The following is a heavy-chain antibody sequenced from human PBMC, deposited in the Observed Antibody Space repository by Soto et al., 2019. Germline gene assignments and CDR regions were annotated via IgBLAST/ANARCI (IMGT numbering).Heavy chain of an antibody. CDR1: GCSISSYF. CDR2: IYYSGTT. D-gene: IGHD5-12*01. J-gene: IGHJ4*02. CDR3: ARGGDGYREVNYFDY. V-gene: IGHV4-59*13. Sequence: SETLSLTCPFSGCSISSYFWNWIRQPPGKGLEWIGYIYYSGTTNYNPSLKSRVTISVDTSKNQFSLKLSSVTAADTAVYYCARGGDGYREVNYFDYWGQGILVTVSS.